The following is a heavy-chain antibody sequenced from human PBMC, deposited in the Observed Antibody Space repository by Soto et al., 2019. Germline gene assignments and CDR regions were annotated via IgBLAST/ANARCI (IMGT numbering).Heavy chain of an antibody. CDR3: ARSYSRSNYYYGMDV. CDR2: ISAYNGNT. Sequence: QVQLVQSGAEVKKPGASVKVSCKASGYTFTSYGISWVRQAPGQGLEWMGWISAYNGNTNYAQKLQGRVTMTTDTSTSTAYMELRRLRSDDTAVYYCARSYSRSNYYYGMDVWGQGTTVTVSS. J-gene: IGHJ6*02. CDR1: GYTFTSYG. V-gene: IGHV1-18*01. D-gene: IGHD2-21*01.